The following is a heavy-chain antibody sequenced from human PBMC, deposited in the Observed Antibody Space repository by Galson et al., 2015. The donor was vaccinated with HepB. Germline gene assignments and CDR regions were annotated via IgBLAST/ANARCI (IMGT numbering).Heavy chain of an antibody. J-gene: IGHJ3*02. Sequence: TLSLTCTVSGGSISSGGYYWSWIRQHPGKGLEWIGYIYYSGSTYYNPSLKSRVTISVDTSKNQFSLKLSSVTAADTAVYYCARGRVVPAAIYPFDIWGQGTMVTVSS. D-gene: IGHD2-2*01. V-gene: IGHV4-31*03. CDR3: ARGRVVPAAIYPFDI. CDR1: GGSISSGGYY. CDR2: IYYSGST.